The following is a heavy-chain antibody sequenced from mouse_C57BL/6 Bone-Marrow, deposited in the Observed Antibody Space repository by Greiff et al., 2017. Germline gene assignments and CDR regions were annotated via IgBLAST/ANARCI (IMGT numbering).Heavy chain of an antibody. CDR1: GFSLTSYG. Sequence: QVQLQQSGPGLVQPSQSLSITCTVSGFSLTSYGVHWVRQSPGKGLEWLGVIWSGGSNAYYAAFITRLSISTVHSKCQFVFRRNSLQAYDTAIYYCAISRYYGCMDYWGQGTSVTVSS. D-gene: IGHD1-2*01. V-gene: IGHV2-2*01. CDR2: IWSGGSN. J-gene: IGHJ4*01. CDR3: AISRYYGCMDY.